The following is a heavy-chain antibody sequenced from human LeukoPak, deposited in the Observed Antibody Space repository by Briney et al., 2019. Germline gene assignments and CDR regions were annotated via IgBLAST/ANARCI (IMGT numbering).Heavy chain of an antibody. CDR3: AINYYGSGSYYHY. D-gene: IGHD3-10*01. V-gene: IGHV3-53*01. J-gene: IGHJ4*02. Sequence: GGSLRLSCAASGFTVSSNYMSWVRQAPGKELEWVSVIYSGGTTSYADSVKGRFTISRDNSKNMLYLQMNSLRAEDTAVYYCAINYYGSGSYYHYWGQGTLVTVSS. CDR2: IYSGGTT. CDR1: GFTVSSNY.